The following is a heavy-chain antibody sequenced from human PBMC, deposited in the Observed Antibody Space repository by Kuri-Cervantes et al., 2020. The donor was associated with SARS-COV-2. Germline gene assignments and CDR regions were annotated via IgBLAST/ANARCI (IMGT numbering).Heavy chain of an antibody. CDR2: TRNKANSYTT. CDR3: TTDLSHLSREY. D-gene: IGHD3-3*02. V-gene: IGHV3-72*01. Sequence: GESLKISCAASGFTFSDHYMDWVRQAPGKGLEWVGRTRNKANSYTTEYAASVKGRFTISRDDSKNSLYLQMNSLKTEDTAVYYCTTDLSHLSREYWGQGTLVTVSS. CDR1: GFTFSDHY. J-gene: IGHJ4*02.